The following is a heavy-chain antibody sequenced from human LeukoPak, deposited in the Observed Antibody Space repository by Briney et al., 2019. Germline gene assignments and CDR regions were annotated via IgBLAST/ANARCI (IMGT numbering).Heavy chain of an antibody. D-gene: IGHD5-24*01. CDR3: ARDTGDGYSDY. J-gene: IGHJ4*02. Sequence: GGSLRLSCAASGFTVSSNYMSWVGQAPGKGLEWVSVIYSGGSTYYADSVKGRFTISRDNSKNTLYLQMNSLRAEDTAVYYCARDTGDGYSDYWGQGTLVTVSS. CDR1: GFTVSSNY. V-gene: IGHV3-53*01. CDR2: IYSGGST.